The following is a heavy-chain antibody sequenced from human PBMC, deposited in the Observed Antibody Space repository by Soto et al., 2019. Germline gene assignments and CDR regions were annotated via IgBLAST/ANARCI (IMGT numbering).Heavy chain of an antibody. J-gene: IGHJ6*02. CDR1: GGSISSSSYY. CDR2: IYYSGNT. CDR3: ASQASPYYYYGMDV. V-gene: IGHV4-39*01. Sequence: QLQLQESGPGLVKPSETLSLTCTVSGGSISSSSYYWGWIRQPPGKGLEWIGSIYYSGNTYYNPSLKSRVTISVDTSKNQFSLKLSSVTAADTAVYYCASQASPYYYYGMDVWGQGTTVTVSS.